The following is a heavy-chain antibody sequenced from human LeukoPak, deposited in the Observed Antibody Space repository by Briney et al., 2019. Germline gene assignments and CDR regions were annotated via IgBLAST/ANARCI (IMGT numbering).Heavy chain of an antibody. CDR3: AKDTPYHYGSSGYLRTGGYDY. V-gene: IGHV3-23*01. J-gene: IGHJ4*02. D-gene: IGHD3-22*01. CDR2: ISGSGGST. CDR1: GFTFTSYA. Sequence: GGSLRLSCAASGFTFTSYAMSWVRQAPGKGLEWVSAISGSGGSTYYADSVKGRFTISRDNSKNTLYLQMNSLRAEDTAVYYCAKDTPYHYGSSGYLRTGGYDYWGQGTLVTVSS.